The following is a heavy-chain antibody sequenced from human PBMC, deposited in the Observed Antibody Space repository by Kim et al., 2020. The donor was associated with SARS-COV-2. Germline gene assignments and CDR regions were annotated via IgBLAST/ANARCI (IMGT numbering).Heavy chain of an antibody. Sequence: SVKVSCKASGGTFSSYAISWVRQAPGQGLEWMGGIIPIFGTANYAQKFQGRVTITAEESTSTAYMELSSLRSEDTAVYYCARSYYYDSSGYMAGDAFDIWGQGTMVTVSS. CDR3: ARSYYYDSSGYMAGDAFDI. V-gene: IGHV1-69*13. D-gene: IGHD3-22*01. J-gene: IGHJ3*02. CDR2: IIPIFGTA. CDR1: GGTFSSYA.